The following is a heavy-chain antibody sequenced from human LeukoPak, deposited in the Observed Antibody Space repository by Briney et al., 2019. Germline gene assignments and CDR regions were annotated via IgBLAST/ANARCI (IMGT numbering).Heavy chain of an antibody. J-gene: IGHJ3*02. Sequence: SETLSLTCTVSGGSISSYYWSWIRQPPGKGLEWIGYIYYSGSTYYNPSLKSRVTISVDTSKNQFSLKLSSVIAADTAVYYCARTTGDAFDIWGQGTMVTVSS. V-gene: IGHV4-59*12. CDR1: GGSISSYY. CDR3: ARTTGDAFDI. D-gene: IGHD4-11*01. CDR2: IYYSGST.